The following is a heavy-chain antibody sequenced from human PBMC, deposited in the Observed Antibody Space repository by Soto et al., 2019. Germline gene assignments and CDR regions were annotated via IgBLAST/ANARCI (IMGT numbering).Heavy chain of an antibody. CDR3: ARCPGIAVYWFDP. D-gene: IGHD6-19*01. CDR1: GGTFSSYA. J-gene: IGHJ5*02. V-gene: IGHV1-69*13. CDR2: IIPIFGTA. Sequence: SVKVSCKASGGTFSSYAISWVRQAPGQGLEWMGGIIPIFGTANYAQKFQGRVTITADESTSTAYMELSSLRSEDTAVYYCARCPGIAVYWFDPWGQGTLVTVSS.